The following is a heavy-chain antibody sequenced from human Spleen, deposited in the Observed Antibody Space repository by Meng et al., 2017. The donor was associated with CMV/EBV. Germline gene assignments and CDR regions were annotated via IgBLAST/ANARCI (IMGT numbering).Heavy chain of an antibody. V-gene: IGHV4-34*01. CDR1: GSLRGYY. CDR3: AGIAYCGGDCYSGGADY. D-gene: IGHD2-21*01. J-gene: IGHJ4*02. CDR2: INHSGST. Sequence: GSLRGYYWSWSRQPPGKGLEWIGEINHSGSTNYNPSLKSRVTISVDTSKNQFSLKLSSVTAADTAVYYCAGIAYCGGDCYSGGADYWGQGTLVTVSS.